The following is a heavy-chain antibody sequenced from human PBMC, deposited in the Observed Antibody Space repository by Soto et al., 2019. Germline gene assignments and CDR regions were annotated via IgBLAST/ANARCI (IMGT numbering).Heavy chain of an antibody. CDR3: ARDRDSGYDFGDCCGGSCSLGAIDI. Sequence: EASVKVSCKASGYTFTSYYMHWVRQAPGQGLEWMGIINPSGGSTSYAQKFQGRVTMTRDTSTSTVYMELSSLRSEDTAVYYCARDRDSGYDFGDCCGGSCSLGAIDIWGREKMVTVSS. CDR2: INPSGGST. J-gene: IGHJ3*02. CDR1: GYTFTSYY. D-gene: IGHD2-15*01. V-gene: IGHV1-46*03.